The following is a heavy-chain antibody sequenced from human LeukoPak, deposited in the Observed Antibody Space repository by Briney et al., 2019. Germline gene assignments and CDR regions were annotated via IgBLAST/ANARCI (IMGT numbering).Heavy chain of an antibody. CDR1: GFTLSSYA. V-gene: IGHV3-23*01. D-gene: IGHD3-10*01. CDR3: AKDRSYYGSGSPSMDV. J-gene: IGHJ4*02. Sequence: GGSLRLSCAASGFTLSSYAMSWVRQAPGKGLEWVSVISGSGGSIYYADSVKGRFTISRDNSKNTLYLQMNTLRAEDAAVYYCAKDRSYYGSGSPSMDVWGQGTLVTVSS. CDR2: ISGSGGSI.